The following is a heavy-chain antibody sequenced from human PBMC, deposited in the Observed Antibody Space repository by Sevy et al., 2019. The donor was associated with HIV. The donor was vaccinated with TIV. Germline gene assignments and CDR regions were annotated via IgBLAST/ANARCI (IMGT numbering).Heavy chain of an antibody. CDR3: ARAPEYGDYVYYFDY. CDR2: ISGGGGGT. J-gene: IGHJ4*02. D-gene: IGHD4-17*01. Sequence: GGSLRLSCAASGFTFNNYAMSWVRQAPGKGLEGKGLEWVSTISGGGGGTYYADSVRGRFTISRDNSKNTLYLQMNSLRAEDTAVYYCARAPEYGDYVYYFDYWGQGTLVTVSS. V-gene: IGHV3-23*01. CDR1: GFTFNNYA.